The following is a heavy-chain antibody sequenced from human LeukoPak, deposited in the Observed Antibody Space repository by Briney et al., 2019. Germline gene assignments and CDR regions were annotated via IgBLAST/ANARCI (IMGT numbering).Heavy chain of an antibody. CDR2: ISSSSSTI. CDR1: GFTFSNAW. Sequence: PGGSLRLSCAASGFTFSNAWMSWARQAPGKGLEWVSYISSSSSTIYYADSVKGRFTISRDNAKNSLYLQMNSLRDEDTAVYYCARFPHYYDSSGYSFWGQGTLVTVSS. V-gene: IGHV3-48*02. J-gene: IGHJ4*02. D-gene: IGHD3-22*01. CDR3: ARFPHYYDSSGYSF.